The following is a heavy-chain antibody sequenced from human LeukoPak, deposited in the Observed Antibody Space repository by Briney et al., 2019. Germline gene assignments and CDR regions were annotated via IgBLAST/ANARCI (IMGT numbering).Heavy chain of an antibody. D-gene: IGHD1-26*01. CDR3: ARGGSGMDV. CDR2: VSSSSRYT. J-gene: IGHJ6*04. V-gene: IGHV3-11*06. Sequence: GGSLRLSCAASGFTFSDYKSWIRQAAVKGLEWVSYVSSSSRYTNYADSVKGRFTISRDHAKNSLYLQMNSLRAEDTAVYYCARGGSGMDVWGEGTTVTVSS. CDR1: GFTFSDY.